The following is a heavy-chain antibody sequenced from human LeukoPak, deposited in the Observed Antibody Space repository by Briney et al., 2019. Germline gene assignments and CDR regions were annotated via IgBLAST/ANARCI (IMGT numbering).Heavy chain of an antibody. Sequence: SVKVSCKASGGTFSSYAISWVRQAPGQGLEWMGRIIPILGIANYAQKFQGRVTITADKSTSTAYMELSSLRSEDTAVYYCAREKSIGSSGWYLYYGMDVWGQGTTVTVSS. J-gene: IGHJ6*02. CDR2: IIPILGIA. CDR3: AREKSIGSSGWYLYYGMDV. V-gene: IGHV1-69*04. CDR1: GGTFSSYA. D-gene: IGHD6-19*01.